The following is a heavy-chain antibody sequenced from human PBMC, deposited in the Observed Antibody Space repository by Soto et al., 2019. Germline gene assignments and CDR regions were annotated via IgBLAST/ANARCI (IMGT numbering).Heavy chain of an antibody. D-gene: IGHD2-8*01. V-gene: IGHV3-21*01. CDR3: AGVFDVPSKFDY. Sequence: GGSLRLSCKGTGFTFSTHSMNWVRQAPGRGLEWVSCISSSSSYTYYADSVRGRFTVSRDNGKNSLYLQMNSLRAEDTAVYYCAGVFDVPSKFDYWGQGTLVTVSS. CDR2: ISSSSSYT. CDR1: GFTFSTHS. J-gene: IGHJ4*02.